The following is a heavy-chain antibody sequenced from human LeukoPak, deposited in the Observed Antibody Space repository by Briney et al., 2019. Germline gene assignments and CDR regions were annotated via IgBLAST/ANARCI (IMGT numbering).Heavy chain of an antibody. CDR3: ARGCYYERSGYCPFDY. Sequence: PGGSLRLSCAASGFSVSRNYMNWVRQAPGKGLEWVSIIYSGGGTYYADSVKGRFTISRDNSKNTLYLQMNSLRADDTAVYYCARGCYYERSGYCPFDYWGPGTLVTVSS. V-gene: IGHV3-53*01. CDR2: IYSGGGT. CDR1: GFSVSRNY. J-gene: IGHJ4*02. D-gene: IGHD3-22*01.